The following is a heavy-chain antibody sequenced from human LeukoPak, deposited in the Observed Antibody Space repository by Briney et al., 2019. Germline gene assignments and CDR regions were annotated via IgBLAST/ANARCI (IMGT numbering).Heavy chain of an antibody. CDR1: GYTFTSYG. D-gene: IGHD3-10*01. Sequence: GASVKVSCKASGYTFTSYGISWVRQAPGQGLEWMGWISAYNGNTNYAQKLQGRVTMTTDTSTSTAYMELRSLRSDDTAVYYCARDYQYYGSVMWFDPWGQGTLVTVSS. CDR2: ISAYNGNT. J-gene: IGHJ5*02. V-gene: IGHV1-18*01. CDR3: ARDYQYYGSVMWFDP.